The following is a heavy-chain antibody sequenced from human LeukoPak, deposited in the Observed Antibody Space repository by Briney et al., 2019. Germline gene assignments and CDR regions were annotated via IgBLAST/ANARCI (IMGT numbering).Heavy chain of an antibody. J-gene: IGHJ4*02. CDR2: ISSTGETI. Sequence: GGSLRLSCAASAFSFSDFYMSWIRQAPGKGLEWISYISSTGETILYADSVKGRFTISRDNANNSLYLQMNSLRAEDTALYYCAKAYEWSWGQGTLVTVSS. V-gene: IGHV3-11*01. CDR1: AFSFSDFY. D-gene: IGHD2-8*01. CDR3: AKAYEWS.